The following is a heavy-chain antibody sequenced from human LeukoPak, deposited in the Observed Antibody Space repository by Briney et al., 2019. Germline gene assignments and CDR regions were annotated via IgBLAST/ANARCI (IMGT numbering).Heavy chain of an antibody. D-gene: IGHD5-12*01. J-gene: IGHJ4*02. CDR2: INSDGSST. Sequence: HPGGSLRLSCAASGFTFSSYWMHWVRHGPGKGLVWVSRINSDGSSTIYADSVKGRFTISRDNSKNTLYLQMNSLRAEDTAVYYCATVLSAYGSYYDYWGQGTLVTVSS. CDR1: GFTFSSYW. V-gene: IGHV3-74*01. CDR3: ATVLSAYGSYYDY.